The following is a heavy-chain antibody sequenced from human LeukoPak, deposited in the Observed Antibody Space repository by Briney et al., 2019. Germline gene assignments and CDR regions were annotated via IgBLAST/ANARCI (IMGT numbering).Heavy chain of an antibody. CDR2: MCLSGTT. J-gene: IGHJ4*02. CDR1: GDSINSLDL. D-gene: IGHD3-22*01. V-gene: IGHV4-4*02. Sequence: KPSETVCLTCTVSGDSINSLDLWSWVRQPPGKGLEWIEEMCLSGTTHSNPSVKSRVTISIDKSKNQFFLNLSSVTAADTAVYYCAGLVGRYSSGLYYYYFDYWGQGTLVTVFS. CDR3: AGLVGRYSSGLYYYYFDY.